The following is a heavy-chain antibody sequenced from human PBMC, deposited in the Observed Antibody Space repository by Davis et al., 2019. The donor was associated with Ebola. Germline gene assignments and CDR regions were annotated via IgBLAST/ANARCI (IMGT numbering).Heavy chain of an antibody. CDR3: AREKRSYLGDWFDT. J-gene: IGHJ5*02. CDR1: GGSINSNDW. CDR2: ISHSGST. V-gene: IGHV4-4*01. D-gene: IGHD3-10*01. Sequence: GSLRLSCDVSGGSINSNDWWSWVRQSPGKGLEWIGEISHSGSTNYSPSLKSRVTISIDKSKKQFSLKVNSVTAADTAVYFCAREKRSYLGDWFDTWGQGTLVTVSS.